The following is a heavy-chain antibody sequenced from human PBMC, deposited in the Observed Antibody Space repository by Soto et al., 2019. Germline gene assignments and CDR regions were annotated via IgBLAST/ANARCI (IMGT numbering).Heavy chain of an antibody. D-gene: IGHD6-19*01. Sequence: XGSLRLSCSASGCTFGSYAMHWVRQAPGKGLEYVSAINSNGGSTYYADSVKGRFTISRDNSKNTLYLQMSSLRAEDTAVYYCARDLVAVASRYFDYWGQGTLVTVSS. J-gene: IGHJ4*02. V-gene: IGHV3-64D*06. CDR2: INSNGGST. CDR1: GCTFGSYA. CDR3: ARDLVAVASRYFDY.